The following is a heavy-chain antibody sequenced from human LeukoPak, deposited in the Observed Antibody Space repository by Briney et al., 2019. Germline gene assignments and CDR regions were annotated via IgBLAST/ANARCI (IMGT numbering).Heavy chain of an antibody. V-gene: IGHV1-69*13. J-gene: IGHJ4*02. CDR2: IIPIFGTA. Sequence: AASVKVSCKASGGTFSSYAISWVRQAPGQGLEWMGGIIPIFGTANYAQKFQGRVTITADESTSTAYMELSSLRSEDTAVYYCARQGTYSNAIGLGYWGQGTLVTVSS. CDR3: ARQGTYSNAIGLGY. CDR1: GGTFSSYA. D-gene: IGHD6-13*01.